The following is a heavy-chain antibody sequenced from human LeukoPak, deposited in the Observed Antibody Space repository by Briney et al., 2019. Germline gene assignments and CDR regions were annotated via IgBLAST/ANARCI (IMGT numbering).Heavy chain of an antibody. CDR3: ARDGEQQLATSFFDY. V-gene: IGHV3-7*01. CDR2: IKQDGSEK. CDR1: GFTFSSYW. D-gene: IGHD6-13*01. J-gene: IGHJ4*02. Sequence: GGSLRLSCAASGFTFSSYWMSWVRQAPGKGLEWVANIKQDGSEKYYVDSVKGRFTISRDNAKNSLYLQMNSLRAEDTAVYYCARDGEQQLATSFFDYWGKGTLVTVSS.